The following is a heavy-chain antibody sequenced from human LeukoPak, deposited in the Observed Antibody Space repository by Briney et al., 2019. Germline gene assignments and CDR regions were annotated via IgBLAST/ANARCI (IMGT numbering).Heavy chain of an antibody. CDR1: GFTFSSYS. D-gene: IGHD2-2*01. CDR3: ARAPTVLVGYCSSASCQADY. CDR2: ISSSSRYI. J-gene: IGHJ4*02. V-gene: IGHV3-21*01. Sequence: GGSLRLSCAASGFTFSSYSMNWVRQAPGKGLEWVSSISSSSRYIYYADSMKGRFTISRDNAKNSLYLQMNSLRAEDTAVYYCARAPTVLVGYCSSASCQADYWGQGTLVTVSA.